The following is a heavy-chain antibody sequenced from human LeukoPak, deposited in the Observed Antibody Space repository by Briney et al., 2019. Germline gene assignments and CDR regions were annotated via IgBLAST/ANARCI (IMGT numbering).Heavy chain of an antibody. D-gene: IGHD2-15*01. J-gene: IGHJ4*02. CDR1: GFTFSSYA. CDR2: ISGSGGST. Sequence: GSLRLSCAASGFTFSSYAMSWVRQAPGKGLEWVSAISGSGGSTYYADSVKGRFTISRDNSKNTLYLQMNSLRAEDTAVYYCAKDEDIVVVVAAFYWGQGTLVTVSS. CDR3: AKDEDIVVVVAAFY. V-gene: IGHV3-23*01.